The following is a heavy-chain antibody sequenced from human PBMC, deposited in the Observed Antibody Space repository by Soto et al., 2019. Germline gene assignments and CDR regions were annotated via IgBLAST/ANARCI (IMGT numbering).Heavy chain of an antibody. V-gene: IGHV3-30-3*01. Sequence: PGGSLRLSCAASGFTFSSYAMHWVRQAPGKGLEWVAVISYDGSNKYYADSVKGRFTISRDNSKNTLYLQMNSLRAEDTAVYYCARDSVPWLSYYTWFDPWGQGTLVTVSS. CDR1: GFTFSSYA. D-gene: IGHD5-12*01. CDR3: ARDSVPWLSYYTWFDP. CDR2: ISYDGSNK. J-gene: IGHJ5*02.